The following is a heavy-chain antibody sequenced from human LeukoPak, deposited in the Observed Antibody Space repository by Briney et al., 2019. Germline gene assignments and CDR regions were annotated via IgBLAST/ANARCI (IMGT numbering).Heavy chain of an antibody. CDR3: ARDPEHIAVAGSHPLWDYYGMDV. V-gene: IGHV1-18*01. CDR1: GYTFTSYG. CDR2: ISAYNGNT. D-gene: IGHD6-19*01. Sequence: ASVKVSCKASGYTFTSYGISWVRQAPGQGLEWMGWISAYNGNTNYAQKLQGRVTMTTDTSTSTAYMELRSLRSDDTAVYYCARDPEHIAVAGSHPLWDYYGMDVWGQGTTVTVSS. J-gene: IGHJ6*02.